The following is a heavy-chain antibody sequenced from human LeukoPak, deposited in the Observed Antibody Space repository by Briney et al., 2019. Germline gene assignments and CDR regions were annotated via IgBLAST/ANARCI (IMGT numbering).Heavy chain of an antibody. CDR3: AKTSSWTSHYLDY. CDR2: IRGSGGST. Sequence: GGSLRLSCAASGFTFSSYGMSWVRQAPGKGLEWVSAIRGSGGSTYYADSVKGRFTISRDSSMSTLSLQMNSLRAEDTALYYCAKTSSWTSHYLDYWGKGALVTVSS. CDR1: GFTFSSYG. D-gene: IGHD6-13*01. J-gene: IGHJ4*02. V-gene: IGHV3-23*01.